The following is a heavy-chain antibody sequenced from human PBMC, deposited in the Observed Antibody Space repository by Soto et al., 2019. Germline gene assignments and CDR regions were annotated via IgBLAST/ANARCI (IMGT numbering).Heavy chain of an antibody. CDR2: ILSDGSNK. D-gene: IGHD1-26*01. Sequence: QVQRVESGGGVVQPGRSLRVSCAVSGFTLSSHAMHWVRQAPGKGLEWVALILSDGSNKYYADSVKGRFTTSRDNSKNTMYLQMNSLSVEDTAVYYCARDDEGGSDCDLGYWGQGALVTVSS. V-gene: IGHV3-30-3*01. CDR3: ARDDEGGSDCDLGY. J-gene: IGHJ4*02. CDR1: GFTLSSHA.